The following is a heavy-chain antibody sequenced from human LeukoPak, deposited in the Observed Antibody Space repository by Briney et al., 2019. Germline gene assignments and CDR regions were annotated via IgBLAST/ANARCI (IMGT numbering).Heavy chain of an antibody. Sequence: ASVKVSCKASGYTFTSYGISWVRQAPGQGLEWMGWISAHNGNTNYTQKLQGRVTMTTDTSTSTAYMELRSLRSDDTAVYYCARDLSAADNRDYGDYELDYWGQGTLVTVSS. CDR1: GYTFTSYG. V-gene: IGHV1-18*01. CDR3: ARDLSAADNRDYGDYELDY. CDR2: ISAHNGNT. J-gene: IGHJ4*02. D-gene: IGHD4-17*01.